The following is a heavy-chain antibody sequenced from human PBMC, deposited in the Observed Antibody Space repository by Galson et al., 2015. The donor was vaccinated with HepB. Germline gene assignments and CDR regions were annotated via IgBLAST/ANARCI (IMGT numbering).Heavy chain of an antibody. Sequence: SLRLSCAASGFTFSSYSMNWVRQAPGKGLEWVSSISSSSSYIYYADSVKGRFTISRDNAKNSLYLQMNSLRAEDTAVYYCARDLVQPNYYGMDVWGQGTTVTVSS. CDR3: ARDLVQPNYYGMDV. CDR2: ISSSSSYI. V-gene: IGHV3-21*01. D-gene: IGHD1-1*01. J-gene: IGHJ6*02. CDR1: GFTFSSYS.